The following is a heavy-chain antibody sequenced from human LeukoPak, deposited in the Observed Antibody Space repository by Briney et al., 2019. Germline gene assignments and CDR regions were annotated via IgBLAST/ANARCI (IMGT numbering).Heavy chain of an antibody. D-gene: IGHD3-10*01. CDR2: MKQDGSEK. J-gene: IGHJ4*02. CDR3: ARDKSAGADTGSSFYY. V-gene: IGHV3-7*03. CDR1: GFTFSNYW. Sequence: GSLRLSCAASGFTFSNYWMTWVRQAPGKGLEWVASMKQDGSEKYYVDSVKGRFTISRDNAKNSLYLQMNSLRAEDTAVYYCARDKSAGADTGSSFYYWGQGALVTVSS.